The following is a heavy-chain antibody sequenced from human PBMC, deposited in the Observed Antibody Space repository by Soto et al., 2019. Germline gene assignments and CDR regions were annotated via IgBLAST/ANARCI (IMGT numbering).Heavy chain of an antibody. V-gene: IGHV1-18*01. J-gene: IGHJ5*02. D-gene: IGHD5-18*01. Sequence: QVQLVQSGAEVKKPGASVKVSCKASGYTFTSYGISWVREAPGQGLEWMGWISAYNGNTNYAQKIQGRVTMTTDTSTSTAYMELRSLRSDDTAVYYCARDGHGTAMGFTAGDWFDPWGQGTLVTVSS. CDR1: GYTFTSYG. CDR2: ISAYNGNT. CDR3: ARDGHGTAMGFTAGDWFDP.